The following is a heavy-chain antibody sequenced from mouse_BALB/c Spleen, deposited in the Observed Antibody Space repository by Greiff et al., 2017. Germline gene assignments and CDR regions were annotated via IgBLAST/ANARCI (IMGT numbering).Heavy chain of an antibody. CDR2: ISDGGSYT. CDR1: GFTFSDYY. V-gene: IGHV5-4*02. Sequence: EVMLVESGGGLVKPGGSLKLSCAASGFTFSDYYMYWVRQTPEKRLEWVATISDGGSYTYYPDSVKGRFTISRDNAKNNLYLQMSSLKSEDTAMYYCARVLTIGLDYYAMDYWGQGTSVTVSS. D-gene: IGHD2-14*01. J-gene: IGHJ4*01. CDR3: ARVLTIGLDYYAMDY.